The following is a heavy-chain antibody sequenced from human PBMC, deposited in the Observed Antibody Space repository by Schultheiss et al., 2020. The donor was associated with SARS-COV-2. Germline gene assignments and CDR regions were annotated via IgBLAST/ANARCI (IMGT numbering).Heavy chain of an antibody. CDR2: IYYSGST. J-gene: IGHJ6*02. V-gene: IGHV4-30-4*01. D-gene: IGHD3-3*01. Sequence: SETLSLTCTVSGVSISSGNYYWSWIRQAPGKGLEWIGYIYYSGSTYYSPSLKSRVTMSLDSSKNQLSLRLTSVTAADTAVYFCARGAGRQVLLEYHYYGMGVWGQGTTVTVSS. CDR3: ARGAGRQVLLEYHYYGMGV. CDR1: GVSISSGNYY.